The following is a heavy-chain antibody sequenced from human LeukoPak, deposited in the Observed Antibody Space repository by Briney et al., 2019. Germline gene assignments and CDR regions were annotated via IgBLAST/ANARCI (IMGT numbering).Heavy chain of an antibody. CDR3: ARQVVAAATTFDY. V-gene: IGHV4-61*02. CDR2: IYNSGST. D-gene: IGHD2-15*01. Sequence: SQTLSLTCTVSGGSISRGSYYWSWIRQPAGKGLEWIGRIYNSGSTNYNPSLKSRVTISVDTSKNQFSLKLSSVTAADTAVYYCARQVVAAATTFDYWGQGTLVTVSS. CDR1: GGSISRGSYY. J-gene: IGHJ4*02.